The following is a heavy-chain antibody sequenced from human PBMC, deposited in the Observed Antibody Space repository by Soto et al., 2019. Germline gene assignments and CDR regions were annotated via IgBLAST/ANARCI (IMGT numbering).Heavy chain of an antibody. CDR3: ARAMADWGTYYYYYGLDV. V-gene: IGHV4-59*01. D-gene: IGHD3-16*01. CDR2: SYYSGST. CDR1: GGSISSYY. J-gene: IGHJ6*02. Sequence: SETLSLTCTVSGGSISSYYWSWIRQPPGKGLEWIGYSYYSGSTNYNPSLKSRVTISVDTSKNRFSLNLSSVTAADTAIYYCARAMADWGTYYYYYGLDVWGQGTTVTVSS.